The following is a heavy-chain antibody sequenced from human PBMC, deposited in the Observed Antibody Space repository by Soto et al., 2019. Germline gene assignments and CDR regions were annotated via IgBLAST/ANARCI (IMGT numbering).Heavy chain of an antibody. CDR1: GYTFTSYG. CDR2: ISAYNGNT. V-gene: IGHV1-18*01. D-gene: IGHD3-22*01. CDR3: ARGLEYYYDSSCYYSDAFDI. Sequence: QVQLVQSGAAVKKPGASVKVSCKASGYTFTSYGISWVRQAPGQGLEWMGWISAYNGNTNYAQKLQGRVTMTTDTSTSTAYMELRSLRSDDTAVYYCARGLEYYYDSSCYYSDAFDIWGQGTMVTVSS. J-gene: IGHJ3*02.